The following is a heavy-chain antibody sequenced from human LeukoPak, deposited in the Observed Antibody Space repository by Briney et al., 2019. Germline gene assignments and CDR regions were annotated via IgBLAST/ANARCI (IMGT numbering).Heavy chain of an antibody. CDR3: ARRPGYSSSWYYFDY. J-gene: IGHJ4*02. Sequence: SETLSLTCTVSGGXISSSSYYWGWIRQPPGEGLEWIGSINYSGSTHYNPSLKSRVTISVDTSKNQFSLKLTSVTAADTAVYYCARRPGYSSSWYYFDYWGRGTLVTVSA. CDR1: GGXISSSSYY. V-gene: IGHV4-39*01. CDR2: INYSGST. D-gene: IGHD6-13*01.